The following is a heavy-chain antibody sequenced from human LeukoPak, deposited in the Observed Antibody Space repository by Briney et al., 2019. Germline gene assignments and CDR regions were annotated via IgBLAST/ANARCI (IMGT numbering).Heavy chain of an antibody. CDR3: ASSTIFGVVVNWFDP. CDR2: INHSGTT. CDR1: GGSFSGYH. V-gene: IGHV4-34*01. J-gene: IGHJ5*02. Sequence: SETLSLTCAVYGGSFSGYHWSWIRQSPGKGLEWIGEINHSGTTNYNPSLKSRVTISVDVSKNQFSLKLTSVTAADTAVYYCASSTIFGVVVNWFDPWGQGMLVTVSS. D-gene: IGHD3-3*01.